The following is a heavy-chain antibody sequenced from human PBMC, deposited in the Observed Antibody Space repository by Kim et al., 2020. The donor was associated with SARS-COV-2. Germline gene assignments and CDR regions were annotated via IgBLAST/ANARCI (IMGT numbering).Heavy chain of an antibody. V-gene: IGHV1-69*04. CDR3: ARDAHHLIAGRFDY. Sequence: AQKFQGRVTITADKSTSTAYMELSSLRSEDTAVYYCARDAHHLIAGRFDYWGQGTLVTVSS. D-gene: IGHD6-13*01. J-gene: IGHJ4*02.